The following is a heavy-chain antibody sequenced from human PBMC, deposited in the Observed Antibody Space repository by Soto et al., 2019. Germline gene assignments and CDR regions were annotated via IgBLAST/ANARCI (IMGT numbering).Heavy chain of an antibody. CDR3: ARGCSGDCSRIGDYYYGMDV. CDR1: GFSFSGFA. V-gene: IGHV3-30*04. Sequence: QVQLVESGGGVVQPGMSLRLSCVGSGFSFSGFAMHWIRQAPGKGLEWVAVISHVGGNELYGDSVNGRFTVSRDNSKDTVYRQMKSLRRDETALYYGARGCSGDCSRIGDYYYGMDVWGQGTRVPVSS. CDR2: ISHVGGNE. D-gene: IGHD2-21*02. J-gene: IGHJ6*02.